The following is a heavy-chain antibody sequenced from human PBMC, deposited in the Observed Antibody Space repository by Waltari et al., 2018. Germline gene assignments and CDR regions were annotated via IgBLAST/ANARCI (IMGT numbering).Heavy chain of an antibody. Sequence: EVQLLESGGGLVQPGGSLSLSCAASGLTFSSSAISWVRQAPGKGLEWVSAISGSGGSTYYADSVKGRFTISRDNSKNTLYLQMNSLRAEDTAVYYCAKGNDYGPRFDPWGQGTLVTVSS. V-gene: IGHV3-23*01. CDR2: ISGSGGST. CDR1: GLTFSSSA. CDR3: AKGNDYGPRFDP. D-gene: IGHD4-17*01. J-gene: IGHJ5*02.